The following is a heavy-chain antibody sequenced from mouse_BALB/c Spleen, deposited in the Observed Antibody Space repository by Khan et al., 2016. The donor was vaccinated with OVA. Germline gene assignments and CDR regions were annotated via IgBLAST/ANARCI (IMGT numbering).Heavy chain of an antibody. CDR2: IWSDGNN. CDR1: GFSLTNYG. D-gene: IGHD2-10*01. CDR3: ARQPYYHYNIMDY. V-gene: IGHV2-6-1*01. J-gene: IGHJ4*01. Sequence: QVQLKESGPGLVAPSQSLSITCTISGFSLTNYGLHWVRQPPGKGLEWLVVIWSDGNNTYNSALKSRLTISKDNSKSQVFLKMNSLQTDDTAMYFCARQPYYHYNIMDYWGQGTSVTVSS.